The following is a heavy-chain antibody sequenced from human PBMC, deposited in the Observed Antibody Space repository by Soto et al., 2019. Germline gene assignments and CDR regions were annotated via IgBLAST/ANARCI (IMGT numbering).Heavy chain of an antibody. CDR3: AKNRALALRGRPHYYDSSGYYPTDYYYGMDV. CDR1: GFTFDDYT. V-gene: IGHV3-43*01. D-gene: IGHD3-22*01. CDR2: ISWDGGST. Sequence: GGSLRLSCAASGFTFDDYTMHWVRQAPGKGLEWVSLISWDGGSTYYADSVKGRFTISRDNSKNSLYLQMNSLRTEDTALYYCAKNRALALRGRPHYYDSSGYYPTDYYYGMDVWGQGTTVTVSS. J-gene: IGHJ6*02.